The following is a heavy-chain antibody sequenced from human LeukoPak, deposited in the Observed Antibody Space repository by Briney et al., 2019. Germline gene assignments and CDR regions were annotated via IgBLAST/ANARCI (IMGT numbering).Heavy chain of an antibody. CDR1: GFTFSSNA. Sequence: PGGSLRLSCAASGFTFSSNAMSWVRQAPGKGLEWVSAISGSGRSTYYADSVKGRFTISRDNSKNTLYLQMNSLRDEDTAVCYCAKVQQWLVGGCDYWGQGTLVTVSS. V-gene: IGHV3-23*01. D-gene: IGHD6-19*01. CDR2: ISGSGRST. CDR3: AKVQQWLVGGCDY. J-gene: IGHJ4*02.